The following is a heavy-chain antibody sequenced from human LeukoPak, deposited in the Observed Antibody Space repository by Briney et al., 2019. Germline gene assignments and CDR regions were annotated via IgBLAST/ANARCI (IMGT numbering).Heavy chain of an antibody. V-gene: IGHV4-30-4*08. CDR3: ARSSGWYRVLDL. J-gene: IGHJ2*01. Sequence: SETLSLTCTVSGGSNSSGDYYWSWIRQPPGKGLEWIGYIYYSGSTYYNPSLKSRVTISVDTSKNQFSLKLSSVTAADTAVYYCARSSGWYRVLDLWGRGTLVTVSS. D-gene: IGHD6-19*01. CDR1: GGSNSSGDYY. CDR2: IYYSGST.